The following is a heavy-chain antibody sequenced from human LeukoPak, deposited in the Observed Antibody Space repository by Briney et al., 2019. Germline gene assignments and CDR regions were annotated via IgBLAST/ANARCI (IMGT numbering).Heavy chain of an antibody. Sequence: GGSLGLSCEASGFTFKDYAMHWVRQAPGKGLEWVSGISWNSGSIGYADSVKGRFTISRDNAKNSLYLHINRLRTEDTALYYCAKDMYSSGSNGEGYLQHWGQGTLVTVSS. V-gene: IGHV3-9*01. CDR1: GFTFKDYA. J-gene: IGHJ1*01. D-gene: IGHD6-19*01. CDR3: AKDMYSSGSNGEGYLQH. CDR2: ISWNSGSI.